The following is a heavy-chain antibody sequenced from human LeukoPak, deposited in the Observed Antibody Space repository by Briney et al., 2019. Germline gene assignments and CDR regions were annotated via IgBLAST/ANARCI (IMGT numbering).Heavy chain of an antibody. CDR3: ARDLGYYDSSGYCHGYFDY. J-gene: IGHJ4*02. V-gene: IGHV3-21*01. CDR2: ISSSSSYI. CDR1: GFTFSSYS. Sequence: GGSLRLSCAASGFTFSSYSMNWVRQAPGKGLEWVSSISSSSSYIYYADSVKGRFTISRDNAKNSLYLQMNSLRAEDTAVYYCARDLGYYDSSGYCHGYFDYWGQGTLVTVSS. D-gene: IGHD3-22*01.